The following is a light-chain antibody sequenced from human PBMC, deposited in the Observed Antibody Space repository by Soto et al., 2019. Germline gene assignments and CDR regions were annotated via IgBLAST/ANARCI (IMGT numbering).Light chain of an antibody. Sequence: QLVLTQSPSASASLGASVKLTCTLSSGHSSYAIAWHQQQPEKGPRYLMKLNSDGSHSKGDGIPDRFSGSSSGAERYLTISSLQSEDGADYYCQTWVTGIYVFGTGTKLTVL. V-gene: IGLV4-69*01. CDR1: SGHSSYA. CDR2: LNSDGSH. J-gene: IGLJ1*01. CDR3: QTWVTGIYV.